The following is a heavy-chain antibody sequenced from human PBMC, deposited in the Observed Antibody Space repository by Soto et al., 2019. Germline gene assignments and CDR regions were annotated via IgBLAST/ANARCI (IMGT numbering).Heavy chain of an antibody. CDR2: ISGSGHAT. CDR1: GFVFDSYA. CDR3: AKGRYFDSSGGCANY. D-gene: IGHD3-22*01. J-gene: IGHJ4*02. V-gene: IGHV3-23*01. Sequence: VKLLESGGGLIPPGASARLSCITSGFVFDSYAMSWVRQSPGRGLEWLAAISGSGHATYYTQSVQGRFLISRDKSKKTVSLQMNNLRAEDTAVYYCAKGRYFDSSGGCANYWGLGTLVTVSS.